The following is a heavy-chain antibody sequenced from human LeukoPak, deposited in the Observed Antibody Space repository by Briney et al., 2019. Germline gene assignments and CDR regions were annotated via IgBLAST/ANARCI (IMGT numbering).Heavy chain of an antibody. D-gene: IGHD3-10*01. CDR1: GFTFSTYW. CDR2: IKQDGSEK. Sequence: GGSLRLSCAASGFTFSTYWMNWVRQAPGKGLEWVANIKQDGSEKYYVGSVKGRFTISRDNAKNSLYLQMNSLRAEDTAVYYCAKDVTLVRGGLFDYWGQGTLVTVSS. CDR3: AKDVTLVRGGLFDY. J-gene: IGHJ4*02. V-gene: IGHV3-7*01.